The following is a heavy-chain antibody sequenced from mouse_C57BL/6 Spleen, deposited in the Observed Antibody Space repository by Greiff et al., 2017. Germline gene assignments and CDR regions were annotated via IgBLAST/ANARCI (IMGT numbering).Heavy chain of an antibody. V-gene: IGHV5-4*03. CDR1: GFTFSSSA. CDR3: ARGDTTVVPDYYAMDY. Sequence: EVKLVESGGGLVKPGGSLKLSCAASGFTFSSSAMSWVRQTPEKRLEWVATISDGGSYTYYPDNVKGRFTISRDNAKNNLYLEMSHLKSEDTAMYDGARGDTTVVPDYYAMDYWGQGTSVTVSS. CDR2: ISDGGSYT. J-gene: IGHJ4*01. D-gene: IGHD1-1*01.